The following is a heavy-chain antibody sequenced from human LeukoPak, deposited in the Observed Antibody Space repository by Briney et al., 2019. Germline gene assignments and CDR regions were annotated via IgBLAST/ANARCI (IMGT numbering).Heavy chain of an antibody. Sequence: GASVKVSCKASGYTFTSYYMHWVRQAPGQGLVWMGIINPSGGSTSYAQKFQGRVTMTRDTSTSTVYMELSSLRSEDTAVYYCARWGRAVAGFGYWGQGTLVTVSS. CDR2: INPSGGST. CDR3: ARWGRAVAGFGY. CDR1: GYTFTSYY. J-gene: IGHJ4*02. D-gene: IGHD6-19*01. V-gene: IGHV1-46*01.